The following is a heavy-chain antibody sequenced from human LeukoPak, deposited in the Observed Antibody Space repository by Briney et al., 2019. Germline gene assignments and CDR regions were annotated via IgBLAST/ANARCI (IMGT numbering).Heavy chain of an antibody. CDR3: ARAGPGYSGHDYWYFDL. J-gene: IGHJ2*01. Sequence: GGSLRLSCAACGFTFSTYWMHWVRQVPGKGLVWVSRIAGDESHTNYADSVRGRFTISRDNAKNTLYLQLNSLRAEDTAVYYCARAGPGYSGHDYWYFDLWGRGTLVTVSS. CDR1: GFTFSTYW. V-gene: IGHV3-74*01. CDR2: IAGDESHT. D-gene: IGHD5-12*01.